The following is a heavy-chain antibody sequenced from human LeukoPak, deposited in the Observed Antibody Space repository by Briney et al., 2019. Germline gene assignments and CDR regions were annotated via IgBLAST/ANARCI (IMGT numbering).Heavy chain of an antibody. D-gene: IGHD6-13*01. CDR3: ARGRRIAAAGIPHYYYGMDV. CDR1: GGSFSGYY. J-gene: IGHJ6*02. Sequence: SETLSLTCAVYGGSFSGYYWSWIRQPPGKGLEWIGEISHSGSTNYNPSLKSRVTISVDTSKNQFSLKLSSVTAADTAVYYCARGRRIAAAGIPHYYYGMDVWGQGTTVTVSS. CDR2: ISHSGST. V-gene: IGHV4-34*01.